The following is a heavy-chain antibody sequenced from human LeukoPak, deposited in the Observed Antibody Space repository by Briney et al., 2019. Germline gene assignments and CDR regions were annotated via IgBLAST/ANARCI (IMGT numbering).Heavy chain of an antibody. J-gene: IGHJ6*02. CDR1: GGTFSSYA. Sequence: SVKVSCKASGGTFSSYAISWVRQAPGQGLEWMGRIIPILGIANYAQKFQGRVTITADKSTSTAYMELSSLRSEDAAVYYCARLEGIVGAAHYYYYGMDVWGQGTTVTVSS. CDR2: IIPILGIA. CDR3: ARLEGIVGAAHYYYYGMDV. D-gene: IGHD1-26*01. V-gene: IGHV1-69*04.